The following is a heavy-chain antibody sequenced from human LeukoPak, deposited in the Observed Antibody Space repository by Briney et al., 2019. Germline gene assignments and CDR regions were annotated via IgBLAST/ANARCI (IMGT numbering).Heavy chain of an antibody. V-gene: IGHV3-23*01. J-gene: IGHJ4*02. CDR1: GFTVSSNY. D-gene: IGHD5-18*01. CDR2: ISSSGGGT. Sequence: GGSLRLSCAASGFTVSSNYMSWVRQAPGKGLEWVSVISSSGGGTYYADSVKGRFTISRGNSKNTLYLQMNSLRAEDTAVYYCATISAKNDYWGQGTLVTVSS. CDR3: ATISAKNDY.